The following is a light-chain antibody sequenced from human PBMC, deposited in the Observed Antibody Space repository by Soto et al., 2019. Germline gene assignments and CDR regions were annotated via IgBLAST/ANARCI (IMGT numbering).Light chain of an antibody. CDR3: CSFTSRFTFNDV. J-gene: IGLJ1*01. V-gene: IGLV2-14*01. Sequence: QSALTQPASVSGSPGQSITISCTGTSSDVGGYNYVSWYQQHPGKAPKIIIYEVTNRPSGVSNRFSGSKSGNTASLTISGLQAEDDADYYCCSFTSRFTFNDVFGTGTKLTVL. CDR2: EVT. CDR1: SSDVGGYNY.